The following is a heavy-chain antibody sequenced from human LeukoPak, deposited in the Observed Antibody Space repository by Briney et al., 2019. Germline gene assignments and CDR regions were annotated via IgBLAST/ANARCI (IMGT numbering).Heavy chain of an antibody. CDR3: ARDSGGYCSGGSCYSGPLDY. D-gene: IGHD2-15*01. CDR1: GGSISSYY. J-gene: IGHJ4*02. Sequence: PSETLSLTCTVSGGSISSYYWSWIRQPPGKGLEWIGYIYYSGSTNYNPSLKSRVTISVDTSKNQFSLKLSSVTAADTAVYYCARDSGGYCSGGSCYSGPLDYWGQGTLVTVSS. CDR2: IYYSGST. V-gene: IGHV4-59*01.